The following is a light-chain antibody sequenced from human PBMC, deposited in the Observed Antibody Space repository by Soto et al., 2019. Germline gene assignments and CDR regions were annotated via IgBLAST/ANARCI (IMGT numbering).Light chain of an antibody. V-gene: IGKV3-20*01. CDR1: QSVSSSY. CDR2: GAS. CDR3: HQYDSWT. J-gene: IGKJ1*01. Sequence: IVLTQCPRTLSMSPGERATLSCRASQSVSSSYLAWYQHKPGQAPRLLIYGASSRATGIPDRFSGSGSGTDFTLTISRLEPEDFAVYYCHQYDSWTFGQGTKVDIK.